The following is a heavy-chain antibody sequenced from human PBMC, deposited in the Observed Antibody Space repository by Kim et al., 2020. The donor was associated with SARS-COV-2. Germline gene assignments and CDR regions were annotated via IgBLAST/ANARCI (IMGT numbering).Heavy chain of an antibody. D-gene: IGHD6-19*01. CDR1: GGSISSGSYY. Sequence: SETLSLTCTVSGGSISSGSYYWSWIRQPAGKGLEWIGRIYTSGSTYYNPSLKSRVTISVDTSKNQFSLKLSFVTAADTAVYYCGGCRVGCSSGWPGEYYYYGMDVWGQGTTVTVSS. V-gene: IGHV4-61*02. CDR3: GGCRVGCSSGWPGEYYYYGMDV. J-gene: IGHJ6*02. CDR2: IYTSGST.